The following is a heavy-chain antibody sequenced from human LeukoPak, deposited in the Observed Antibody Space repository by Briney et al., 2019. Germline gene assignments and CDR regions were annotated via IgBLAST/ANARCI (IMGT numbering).Heavy chain of an antibody. CDR1: GFTFSSYA. J-gene: IGHJ4*02. Sequence: GGSLRLSCAASGFTFSSYAMHWVRQAPGKGLEWVAVISYDGSNKYYADSVKGRFTISRDNSKNTLYLQMNSLRAEDTAVYYCASDMRSGSYSWYFDYWGQGTLVTVSS. CDR2: ISYDGSNK. V-gene: IGHV3-30*01. D-gene: IGHD1-26*01. CDR3: ASDMRSGSYSWYFDY.